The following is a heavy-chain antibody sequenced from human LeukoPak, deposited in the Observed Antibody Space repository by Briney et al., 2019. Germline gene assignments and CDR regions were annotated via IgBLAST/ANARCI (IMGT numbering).Heavy chain of an antibody. J-gene: IGHJ4*02. CDR3: ARQPGRYSGSYWVDY. V-gene: IGHV4-59*08. CDR2: IYYSGST. CDR1: GGSISSYY. Sequence: SETLSLTCTVSGGSISSYYWSWIRQPPGKGLEWIGYIYYSGSTNYNPSLKSRVTISVDTSKNQFSLKLSSVTAADTAVYYCARQPGRYSGSYWVDYWGQGTLVTVSS. D-gene: IGHD1-26*01.